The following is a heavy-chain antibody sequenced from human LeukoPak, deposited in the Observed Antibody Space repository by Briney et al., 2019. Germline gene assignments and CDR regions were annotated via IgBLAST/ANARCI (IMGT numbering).Heavy chain of an antibody. V-gene: IGHV3-48*02. D-gene: IGHD5-18*01. CDR3: ARVAEIQLWLRGAFDY. J-gene: IGHJ4*02. CDR2: ISTGSSTI. Sequence: PGGSLRLSCAASGFTFSTYSMNWVRQAPGKGLEWVSFISTGSSTIYYADSVKGRFTISRDNAKNSLYLQMTSLRDEDTAVYYCARVAEIQLWLRGAFDYWGQGTLVTVSS. CDR1: GFTFSTYS.